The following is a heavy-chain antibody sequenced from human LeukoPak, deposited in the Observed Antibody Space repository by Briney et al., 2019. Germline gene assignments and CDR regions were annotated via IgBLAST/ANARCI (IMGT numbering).Heavy chain of an antibody. CDR1: GYSFSNYG. CDR3: AREGLGELTLDY. V-gene: IGHV1-18*01. J-gene: IGHJ4*02. Sequence: ASVKVSCKASGYSFSNYGITWVRQAPGQGLEWMGWITSYGKTNFAQKLQGRVTMTTDTSTSTAYMELRNLRSDDTAVYYCAREGLGELTLDYWGQGTLVTVSS. D-gene: IGHD3-16*01. CDR2: ITSYGKT.